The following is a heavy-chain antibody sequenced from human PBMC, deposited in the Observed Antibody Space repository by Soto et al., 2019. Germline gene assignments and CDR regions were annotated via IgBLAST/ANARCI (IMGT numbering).Heavy chain of an antibody. V-gene: IGHV1-18*01. Sequence: QVQLVQSGAEVKKPGASVKVSCKASGYTFTSYGWVRQAPGQGLEWMGWISGSNGNTNYAQKLQGRVTMTTDTSTSTAYMELRSLRSDDTAVYYCAIVRAAPGSYYFDYWGQGTLVTVSS. J-gene: IGHJ4*02. CDR3: AIVRAAPGSYYFDY. CDR2: ISGSNGNT. CDR1: GYTFTSYG. D-gene: IGHD6-13*01.